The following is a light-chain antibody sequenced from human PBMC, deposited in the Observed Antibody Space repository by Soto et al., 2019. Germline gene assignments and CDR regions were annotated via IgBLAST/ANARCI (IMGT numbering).Light chain of an antibody. J-gene: IGLJ2*01. CDR3: QSYDSSLSGSGV. Sequence: QSVLTQPPSVSGAPGQRVTISRTGSSSNIGAGYDVHWYQQLPGTAPKLLIYGNSNRPSGVPDRFSGSKSGTSASLAITGLQAEDEAEYYCQSYDSSLSGSGVFGGGTKLTVL. CDR1: SSNIGAGYD. CDR2: GNS. V-gene: IGLV1-40*01.